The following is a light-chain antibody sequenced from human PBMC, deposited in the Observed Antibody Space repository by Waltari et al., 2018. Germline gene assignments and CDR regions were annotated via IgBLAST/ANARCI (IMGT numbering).Light chain of an antibody. Sequence: DNVMTQSPDPLAVSLGERATINCTSSHTVLYSSNHKTYLAWFQQKPGQPPKLLIYWAPTRESGVPDRFNGSGSGTDFTLTINSLQAEDVAVYYCQQYYGSPLTFGGGTKVEIK. CDR1: HTVLYSSNHKTY. J-gene: IGKJ4*01. CDR3: QQYYGSPLT. V-gene: IGKV4-1*01. CDR2: WAP.